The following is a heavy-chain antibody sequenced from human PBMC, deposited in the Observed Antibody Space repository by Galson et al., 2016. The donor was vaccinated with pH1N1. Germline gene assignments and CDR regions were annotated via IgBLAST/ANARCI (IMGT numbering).Heavy chain of an antibody. CDR1: GFTLSSYW. CDR2: MNQDGNKK. D-gene: IGHD1-26*01. J-gene: IGHJ4*02. Sequence: SLRLSCAASGFTLSSYWMSWVRQAPGKGLEWVANMNQDGNKKYYVDSVKGQLIISRDYSKNSLYLQMNSLRAEDTAMYYCVRAVGRAEAHWGQGTLVTISS. V-gene: IGHV3-7*01. CDR3: VRAVGRAEAH.